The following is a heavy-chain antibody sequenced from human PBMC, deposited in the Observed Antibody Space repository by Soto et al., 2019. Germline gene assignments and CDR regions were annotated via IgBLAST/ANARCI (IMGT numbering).Heavy chain of an antibody. V-gene: IGHV1-69*02. J-gene: IGHJ3*02. D-gene: IGHD2-21*01. CDR3: TIGSWSGEVFDI. Sequence: QVQLVQSGAEVKKPGSSVKVSCKDSGGTFSTYSMFWVRQAPGQGLEWMGRIIPMLGVRNYAQKFQDRVRITVDKSTATVHMELSSLRSEDTALYYCTIGSWSGEVFDIWGQGTMVTVSS. CDR1: GGTFSTYS. CDR2: IIPMLGVR.